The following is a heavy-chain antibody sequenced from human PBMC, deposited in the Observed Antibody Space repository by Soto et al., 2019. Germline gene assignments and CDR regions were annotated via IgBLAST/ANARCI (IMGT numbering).Heavy chain of an antibody. CDR2: IIPIFGTA. Sequence: SVKVSCKASGGTFSSYAISWVRQAPGQGLEWMGGIIPIFGTANYAQKFQGRVTITADKSTSTAYMELSSLRSEDTAVYYCARRHAPRYTTGNNHFDFWGQGSLVTVSS. V-gene: IGHV1-69*06. CDR3: ARRHAPRYTTGNNHFDF. J-gene: IGHJ4*02. CDR1: GGTFSSYA. D-gene: IGHD1-1*01.